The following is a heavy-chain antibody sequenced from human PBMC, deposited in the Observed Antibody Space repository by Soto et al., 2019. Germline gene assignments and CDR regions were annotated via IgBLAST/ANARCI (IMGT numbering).Heavy chain of an antibody. CDR2: IWYDGSNK. CDR3: ARDRGVSTALAVAGQEGLYYYYGMDV. CDR1: GFTFSSYG. V-gene: IGHV3-33*01. J-gene: IGHJ6*02. D-gene: IGHD6-19*01. Sequence: GGSLRLSCAASGFTFSSYGMHWVRQAPGKGLEWVAVIWYDGSNKYYADSVKGQFTISRDNSKNTLYLQMNSLRAEDTAVYYCARDRGVSTALAVAGQEGLYYYYGMDVWGQGTTVTVSS.